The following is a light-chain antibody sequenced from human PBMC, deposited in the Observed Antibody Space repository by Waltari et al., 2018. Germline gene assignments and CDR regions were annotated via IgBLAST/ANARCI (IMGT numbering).Light chain of an antibody. J-gene: IGKJ2*01. CDR2: DAS. CDR1: QNVIRF. CDR3: QQRGNLPET. Sequence: SCRASQNVIRFLAWYQQKRGPAPRFLIYDASKRATGIPDRISGSGSGADFTLTISSLEPEDFAIYCCQQRGNLPETFGRGTRVEMK. V-gene: IGKV3-11*01.